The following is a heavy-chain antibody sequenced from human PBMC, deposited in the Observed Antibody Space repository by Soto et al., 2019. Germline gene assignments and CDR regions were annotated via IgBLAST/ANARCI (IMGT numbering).Heavy chain of an antibody. D-gene: IGHD6-19*01. J-gene: IGHJ3*02. CDR3: ARQSGIGVAGMGDAFDI. V-gene: IGHV3-21*01. CDR1: GFTFSSYS. CDR2: ISSSSSYI. Sequence: GGSLRLSCAASGFTFSSYSMNWVRQGPGKGLEWVSSISSSSSYIYYADSVKGRFTISRDNAKNSLFLQRNSLRAEDTAVYYCARQSGIGVAGMGDAFDIWGQGTMVTVSS.